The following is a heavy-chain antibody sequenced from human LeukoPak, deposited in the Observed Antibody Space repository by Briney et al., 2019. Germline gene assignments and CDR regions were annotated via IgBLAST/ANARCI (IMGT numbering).Heavy chain of an antibody. Sequence: SETLSLTCTVSGGSISSSSYYWGWIRQPPGKGLEWIGSIYYSGSTYYNPSLKSRVTISVDTSKNQFSLKLSSVTAADTAVYYCARRYAVEFDYWGQGTLVTASS. CDR2: IYYSGST. CDR3: ARRYAVEFDY. V-gene: IGHV4-39*01. CDR1: GGSISSSSYY. J-gene: IGHJ4*02. D-gene: IGHD1-1*01.